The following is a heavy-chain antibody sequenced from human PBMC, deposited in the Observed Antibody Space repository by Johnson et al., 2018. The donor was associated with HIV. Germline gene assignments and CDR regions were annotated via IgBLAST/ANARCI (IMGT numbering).Heavy chain of an antibody. Sequence: QVQLVESGGVLVQPGESLRLSCAASGFTFSSYAMHWVRQAPGKGLEWVAVISYVGNNKYYADSVKGRFTISRDNSKNTLYLQMNSLRAEDTAGYYCAGARDRGSSRDAFDIWGHGTMVTVSS. V-gene: IGHV3-30-3*01. CDR3: AGARDRGSSRDAFDI. D-gene: IGHD6-13*01. CDR1: GFTFSSYA. J-gene: IGHJ3*02. CDR2: ISYVGNNK.